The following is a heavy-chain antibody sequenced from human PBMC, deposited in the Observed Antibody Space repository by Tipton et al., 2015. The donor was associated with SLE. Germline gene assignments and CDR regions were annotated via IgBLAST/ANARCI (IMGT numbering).Heavy chain of an antibody. Sequence: SLRLSCAVSGGSISSSNWWIWVRQSPGKGLEWIGEIFQTGSTNYNPSVKSRVTFSVDKSKNLFSLNLSSVTAADTAVYYCARGTYHYDGSGSRIRNYFDRWGQGILVTVSS. D-gene: IGHD3-22*01. CDR2: IFQTGST. CDR1: GGSISSSNW. J-gene: IGHJ4*02. V-gene: IGHV4-4*02. CDR3: ARGTYHYDGSGSRIRNYFDR.